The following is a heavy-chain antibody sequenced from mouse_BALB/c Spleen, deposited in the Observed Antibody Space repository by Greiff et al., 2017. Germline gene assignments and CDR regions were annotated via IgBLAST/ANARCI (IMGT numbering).Heavy chain of an antibody. V-gene: IGHV5-4*02. CDR2: ISDGGSYT. CDR3: ARDRGNGNYFAY. J-gene: IGHJ3*01. CDR1: GFTFSDYY. D-gene: IGHD2-1*01. Sequence: EVKVVESGGGLVKPGGSLKLSCAASGFTFSDYYMYWVRQTPEKRLEWVATISDGGSYTYYPDSVKGRFTISRDNAKNNLYLQMSSLKSEDTAMYYCARDRGNGNYFAYWGQGTLVTVSA.